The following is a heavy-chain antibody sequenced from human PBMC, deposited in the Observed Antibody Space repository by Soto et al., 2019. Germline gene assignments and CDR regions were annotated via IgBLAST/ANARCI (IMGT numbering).Heavy chain of an antibody. CDR1: GESISSSSYY. CDR3: ARQRTTVVTQAYFDH. CDR2: LYYSGRT. J-gene: IGHJ4*02. V-gene: IGHV4-39*01. D-gene: IGHD2-21*02. Sequence: SETLTLTCIVSGESISSSSYYWGWIRQPPGKGLEWIGSLYYSGRTYYNPSLKRRGTMSIDTSKNQFSLKLSSVTATDTAVYYCARQRTTVVTQAYFDHWGQGALATVPS.